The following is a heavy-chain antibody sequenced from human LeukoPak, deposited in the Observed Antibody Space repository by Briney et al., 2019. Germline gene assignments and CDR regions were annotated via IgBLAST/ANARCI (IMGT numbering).Heavy chain of an antibody. CDR1: GASFRGYY. Sequence: SETLSLTCAVYGASFRGYYWSWIRQPPGKGLEWIGEINHSGSTNYNPSLKSRVTISVDTSKNQFSLKLNSVTAADTAVYYCARGLALDWGQGTLVTVSS. J-gene: IGHJ4*02. CDR3: ARGLALD. D-gene: IGHD6-19*01. V-gene: IGHV4-34*01. CDR2: INHSGST.